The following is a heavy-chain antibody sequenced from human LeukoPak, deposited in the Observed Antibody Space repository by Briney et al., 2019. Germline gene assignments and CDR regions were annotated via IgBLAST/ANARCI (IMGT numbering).Heavy chain of an antibody. D-gene: IGHD3-9*01. J-gene: IGHJ4*02. CDR3: ARSFYDILIGYYQYFDY. CDR1: VLSVISNY. Sequence: GGSLRLSCVASVLSVISNYMSSVRQAPGKGLEWVSVIYRHGSTYYAESVKGRFTISRDNSKNTLYIQMNSLRAEDTAVYYCARSFYDILIGYYQYFDYWGQGTLVTVSS. CDR2: IYRHGST. V-gene: IGHV3-66*01.